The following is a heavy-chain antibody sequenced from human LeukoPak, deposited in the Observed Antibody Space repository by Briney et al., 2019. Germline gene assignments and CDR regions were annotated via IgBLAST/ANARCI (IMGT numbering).Heavy chain of an antibody. D-gene: IGHD3-3*01. J-gene: IGHJ6*02. CDR2: ISGSGGST. CDR3: AKDLGLEWFPDYYYYGMDV. Sequence: PGGSLRLSCAASGFTFSSYAMSWVRQAPGKGLEGVSAISGSGGSTYYADSVKGRFTISRDNSKNTLYLQMNSLRAEDTAVYYCAKDLGLEWFPDYYYYGMDVWGQGTTVTVSS. CDR1: GFTFSSYA. V-gene: IGHV3-23*01.